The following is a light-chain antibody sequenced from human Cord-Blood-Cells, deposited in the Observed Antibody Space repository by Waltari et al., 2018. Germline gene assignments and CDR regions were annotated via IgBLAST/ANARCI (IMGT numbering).Light chain of an antibody. CDR3: QQSYSTPWT. CDR2: AAS. J-gene: IGKJ1*01. V-gene: IGKV1-39*01. Sequence: EIQMTQSPSSLSASVGDRVTINCRASQSISSYLNWYQQKPGKAPKILIYAASSLQSGVPSMFSGSGSGTDFTLTISSLQPEDFATYYCQQSYSTPWTFGQGTKVEIK. CDR1: QSISSY.